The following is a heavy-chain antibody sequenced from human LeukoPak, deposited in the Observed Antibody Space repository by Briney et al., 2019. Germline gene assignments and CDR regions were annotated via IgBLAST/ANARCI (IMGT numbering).Heavy chain of an antibody. CDR1: GYTFRTFA. CDR2: VSAYNGKT. V-gene: IGHV1-18*01. J-gene: IGHJ4*02. Sequence: ASVKVSCKASGYTFRTFAVTWVRQAPGQGLEWVGCVSAYNGKTNYAQKFQGRVSMTTETSTSTAYMEVTSLRSDDTAVYFCARGGNMDTMGRILTFWDYWGQGTRVTVSS. D-gene: IGHD5-24*01. CDR3: ARGGNMDTMGRILTFWDY.